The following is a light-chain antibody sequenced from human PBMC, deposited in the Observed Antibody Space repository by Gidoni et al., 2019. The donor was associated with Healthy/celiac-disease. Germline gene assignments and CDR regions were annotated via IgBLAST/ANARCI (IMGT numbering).Light chain of an antibody. Sequence: EIVLTQSPGTLSLSPGERATLSCSAGQSVSSSYLAWYQQKPGQAPRLLIYGASSRATGIPDRFSGRGSGTDFTLTISRLEPEDFAVYYCQQYGSSPKTFGQGTKVEIK. CDR2: GAS. CDR1: QSVSSSY. V-gene: IGKV3-20*01. CDR3: QQYGSSPKT. J-gene: IGKJ1*01.